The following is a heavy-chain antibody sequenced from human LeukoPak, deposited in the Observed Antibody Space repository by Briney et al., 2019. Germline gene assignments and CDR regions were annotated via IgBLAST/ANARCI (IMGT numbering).Heavy chain of an antibody. D-gene: IGHD2-2*01. CDR1: GFTFSSYA. V-gene: IGHV3-23*01. CDR2: ISGSGGST. Sequence: PGGSLRLSRAASGFTFSSYAMSWVRQAPGKGLEWVSAISGSGGSTYYADSVKGRFPISRDNSKNTLYLQMNSLRAEDTAVYYCAKDSCSSTSCYFDYWGQGTLVTVSS. CDR3: AKDSCSSTSCYFDY. J-gene: IGHJ4*02.